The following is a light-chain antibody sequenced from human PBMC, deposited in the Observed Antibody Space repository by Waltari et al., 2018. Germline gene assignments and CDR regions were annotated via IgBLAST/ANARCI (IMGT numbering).Light chain of an antibody. Sequence: IVMTQSPDSLAVSLGERASINCKSSQTVLYSDNNNYLGWYQQRPGQPPKLLISWASTRESGVPDRFSGSGSGTDFTLTINSLQAEDVAIYYCQQYYSTPVTFGQGTKLEIK. V-gene: IGKV4-1*01. CDR2: WAS. J-gene: IGKJ2*01. CDR3: QQYYSTPVT. CDR1: QTVLYSDNNNY.